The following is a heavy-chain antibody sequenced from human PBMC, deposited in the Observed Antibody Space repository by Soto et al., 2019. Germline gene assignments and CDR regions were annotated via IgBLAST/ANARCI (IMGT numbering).Heavy chain of an antibody. CDR3: ARDPTSAFDI. Sequence: SETLSLTCTVSGGSISNFYWSWIRQPPGKGLEWIGYVYYTGSTSYNPSLKRRVTFSADSSRGQISLKLNSVTAADTAVYYCARDPTSAFDIWGQGTMVTVS. CDR2: VYYTGST. J-gene: IGHJ3*02. CDR1: GGSISNFY. V-gene: IGHV4-59*12.